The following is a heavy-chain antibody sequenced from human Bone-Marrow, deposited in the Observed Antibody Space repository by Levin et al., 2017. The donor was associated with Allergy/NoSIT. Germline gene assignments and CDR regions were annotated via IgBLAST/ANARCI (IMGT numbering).Heavy chain of an antibody. CDR1: GVSMDRRSWY. D-gene: IGHD4-17*01. CDR2: IYYSGST. J-gene: IGHJ3*01. V-gene: IGHV4-39*01. Sequence: TASETLSLTCAVSGVSMDRRSWYWGWVRQPPGKGLEWIGSIYYSGSTYYNPSLKSRVSMSIDTSKNQFSLKLTSVAAADTAVYYCARTPNPYGTDDTFDVWGQGTMVNVSS. CDR3: ARTPNPYGTDDTFDV.